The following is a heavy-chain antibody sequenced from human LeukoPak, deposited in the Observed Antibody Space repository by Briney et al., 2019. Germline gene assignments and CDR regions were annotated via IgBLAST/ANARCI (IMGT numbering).Heavy chain of an antibody. D-gene: IGHD2-15*01. CDR1: GGSFSGYY. CDR3: ARVVRYSGPSYYYYGMDV. V-gene: IGHV4-34*01. J-gene: IGHJ6*02. CDR2: INHSGST. Sequence: SETLSLTCAVYGGSFSGYYWSWIRQPPGKGLEWIGEINHSGSTNYNPSLKSRVTISVDTSKNQFSLKLSSVTAADTAVYYCARVVRYSGPSYYYYGMDVWGQGTTVTVSS.